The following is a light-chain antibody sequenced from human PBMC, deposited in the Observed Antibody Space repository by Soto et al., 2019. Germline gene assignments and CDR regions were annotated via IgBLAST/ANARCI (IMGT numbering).Light chain of an antibody. Sequence: EIVMTQSPGTLSVSPGETVNLSCRASQSVSSNFAWYRQKPGQAPTLVIYRASTRATGIPARFSGSGSGTEFTLTISGLQSEDFAVYYCQQYNKWPYTFGQGTKLEIK. CDR1: QSVSSN. J-gene: IGKJ2*01. CDR2: RAS. V-gene: IGKV3-15*01. CDR3: QQYNKWPYT.